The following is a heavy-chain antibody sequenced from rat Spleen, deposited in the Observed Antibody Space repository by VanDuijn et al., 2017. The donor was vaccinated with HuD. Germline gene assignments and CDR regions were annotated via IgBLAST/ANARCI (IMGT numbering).Heavy chain of an antibody. CDR2: ISTGGGNT. J-gene: IGHJ1*01. D-gene: IGHD1-9*01. CDR1: GFTFSDYY. V-gene: IGHV5-25*01. Sequence: EVQLVESGGGLVQPGRSLKLSCAASGFTFSDYYMAWVRQAPTKGLEWVASISTGGGNTYYRDSVKGRFTISRDNAKSTLYLQMDSLRSEDTATYYCARQREYYGYNYVRYWYFDFWGPGTMVTVSS. CDR3: ARQREYYGYNYVRYWYFDF.